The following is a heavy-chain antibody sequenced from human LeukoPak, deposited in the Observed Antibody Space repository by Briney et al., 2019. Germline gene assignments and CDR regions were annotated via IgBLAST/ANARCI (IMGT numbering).Heavy chain of an antibody. Sequence: ASVKVSCKASGYTFTGYYVYWVRQAPGQGLEWMGWINPNSGDTNYAQKFQGRVTMTRGTSISTAYMEMSSLRSEDTAVYYCARDAPSDVWSGNFGSGAFDIWGQGTMVTVSS. J-gene: IGHJ3*02. CDR3: ARDAPSDVWSGNFGSGAFDI. D-gene: IGHD3-3*01. CDR2: INPNSGDT. V-gene: IGHV1-2*02. CDR1: GYTFTGYY.